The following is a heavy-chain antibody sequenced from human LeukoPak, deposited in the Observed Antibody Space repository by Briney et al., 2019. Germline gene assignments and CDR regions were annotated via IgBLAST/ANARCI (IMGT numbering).Heavy chain of an antibody. CDR2: INSDGSST. V-gene: IGHV3-74*01. Sequence: PGGSLRLSCAASGFTFSSYWMHWVRQAPGKGLVWVSRINSDGSSTSYADSAKGRFTISRDNAKNTLYLQMNSLRAEDTAVYYCARDSGIYRGENWFDPWGQGTLVTVSS. CDR1: GFTFSSYW. J-gene: IGHJ5*02. CDR3: ARDSGIYRGENWFDP. D-gene: IGHD1-26*01.